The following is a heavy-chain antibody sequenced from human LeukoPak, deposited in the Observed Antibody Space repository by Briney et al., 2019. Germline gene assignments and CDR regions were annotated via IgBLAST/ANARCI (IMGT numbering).Heavy chain of an antibody. CDR2: IYSGGTT. CDR3: ARGSASHAETMN. D-gene: IGHD3-3*01. CDR1: GFTVSSNY. Sequence: GGSLRLSCAVSGFTVSSNYMNWVRQAPGKGLNWVSVIYSGGTTDYADSVKGRFTISRDNSKNTLYLQMNSLRAEDTAVYYCARGSASHAETMNWGQGTLVTVSS. J-gene: IGHJ4*02. V-gene: IGHV3-53*01.